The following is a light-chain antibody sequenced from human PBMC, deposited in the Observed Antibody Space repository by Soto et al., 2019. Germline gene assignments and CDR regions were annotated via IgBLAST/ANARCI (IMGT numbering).Light chain of an antibody. J-gene: IGLJ3*02. Sequence: QSALTQPPSASGSPGQSVTISCTGTSIDVSGYNYVSWYQQHPGKAPKIMIYEVSERHSGVSDRFSGSKSGNTASLTVSGLQADDDADYYCSSYAGSNNLVFGGGTKLTVL. CDR1: SIDVSGYNY. V-gene: IGLV2-8*01. CDR3: SSYAGSNNLV. CDR2: EVS.